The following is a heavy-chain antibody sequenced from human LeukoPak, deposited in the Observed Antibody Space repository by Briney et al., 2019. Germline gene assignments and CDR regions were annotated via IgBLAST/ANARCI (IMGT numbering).Heavy chain of an antibody. Sequence: SETLSLTCAVPGYSISSGYYWGWIRQPPGKGLEWIGSISQSGSTYYNPSLKSRVTISVDTSKNQVSLKLNSVTATDTAVYYCARHRYPGSSDYFDCWGQGTLVTVSS. J-gene: IGHJ4*02. CDR2: ISQSGST. V-gene: IGHV4-38-2*01. D-gene: IGHD6-6*01. CDR1: GYSISSGYY. CDR3: ARHRYPGSSDYFDC.